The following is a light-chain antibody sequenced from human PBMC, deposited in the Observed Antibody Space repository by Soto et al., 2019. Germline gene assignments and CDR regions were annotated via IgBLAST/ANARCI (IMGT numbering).Light chain of an antibody. J-gene: IGKJ5*01. CDR3: QQYNSYSIT. Sequence: DIHMTQSPSTLSASVEDSVTITCRASQSISSWLAWYQQKPGKAPKLLIYKASSLESGVPSRFSGSGSGTEFTLTISSLQPDDFASYYCQQYNSYSITFGQGTRLEI. CDR1: QSISSW. CDR2: KAS. V-gene: IGKV1-5*03.